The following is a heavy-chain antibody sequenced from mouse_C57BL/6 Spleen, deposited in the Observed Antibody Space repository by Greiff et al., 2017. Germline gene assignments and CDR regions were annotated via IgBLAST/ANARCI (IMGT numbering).Heavy chain of an antibody. CDR3: ARQDYGIGVPY. V-gene: IGHV1-54*01. J-gene: IGHJ3*01. D-gene: IGHD1-1*01. CDR1: GYAFTNYL. CDR2: INPGSGGT. Sequence: VQLVESGAELVRPGTSVKVSCKASGYAFTNYLIEWVKQRPGQGLEWIGVINPGSGGTNYNEKFKGKATLTADKSSSTAYMQLSSLTSEDSAVYFCARQDYGIGVPYWGQGTLVTVSA.